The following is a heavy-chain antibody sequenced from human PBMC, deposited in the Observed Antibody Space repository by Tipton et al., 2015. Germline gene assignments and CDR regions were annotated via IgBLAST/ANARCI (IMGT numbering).Heavy chain of an antibody. D-gene: IGHD5-12*01. J-gene: IGHJ6*02. CDR1: GYSFSQYA. Sequence: QVQLVQSGAEVKKPGASVKVSCKTSGYSFSQYALHWVRQAPGQRLEWMGWIHTGNNNTKYSQQFQGRVTISRDTAASTAYMELSSLRSEDTAMYYCARFSFGRLRLPGSMDVWGQGTTVTVSS. V-gene: IGHV1-3*04. CDR3: ARFSFGRLRLPGSMDV. CDR2: IHTGNNNT.